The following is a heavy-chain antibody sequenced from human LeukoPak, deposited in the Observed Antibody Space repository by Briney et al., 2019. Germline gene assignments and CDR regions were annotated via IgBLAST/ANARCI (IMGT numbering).Heavy chain of an antibody. V-gene: IGHV3-7*01. Sequence: GGSLRLSCAASGFTFSSYWMSWVRQAPGKGLEWVANIKQDGSEKYYVDSVKGRFTISRDNAKNSLYLQMNSLRAEDTAVYYCASPSGRDGYNSAFDIWGQGTMVTVSS. CDR3: ASPSGRDGYNSAFDI. CDR1: GFTFSSYW. D-gene: IGHD5-24*01. J-gene: IGHJ3*02. CDR2: IKQDGSEK.